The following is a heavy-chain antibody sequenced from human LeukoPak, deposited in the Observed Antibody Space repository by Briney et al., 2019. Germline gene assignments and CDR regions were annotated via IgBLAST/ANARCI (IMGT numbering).Heavy chain of an antibody. CDR2: IDSSGSPI. V-gene: IGHV3-48*03. D-gene: IGHD3-10*01. CDR1: GFTFSSYE. J-gene: IGHJ6*02. Sequence: GGSLRLSCAASGFTFSSYEMNWARQAPGKGLEWVSYIDSSGSPIYYADSVKGRFSISRDTAKNSLYLQMNSLRAEDTAVYYCARGVVRYGSGIIYYYYGMDVWGQGTTVTVSS. CDR3: ARGVVRYGSGIIYYYYGMDV.